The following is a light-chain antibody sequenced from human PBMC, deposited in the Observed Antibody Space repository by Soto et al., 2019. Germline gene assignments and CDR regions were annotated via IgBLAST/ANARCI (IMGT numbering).Light chain of an antibody. CDR3: QQSFTTPLT. V-gene: IGKV1-39*01. Sequence: EIHMTQSQSSLSASVGYRVTITCRASQSIGRFLNWHQQKPGKAPNVLINVASTLRSGVPSRFSGSGSGTDFNLTINSLQPEDFATYFCQQSFTTPLTFGGGTKVDIK. CDR2: VAS. CDR1: QSIGRF. J-gene: IGKJ4*01.